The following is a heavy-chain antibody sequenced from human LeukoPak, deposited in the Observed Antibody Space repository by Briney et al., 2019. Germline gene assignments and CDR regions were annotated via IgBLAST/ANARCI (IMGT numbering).Heavy chain of an antibody. Sequence: PGGSLRLSCAASGFTFSLYWMSWVRQAPGKGLEWVANIKQDGSEKYYVDSVKGRFTISRDNAKNSLYLQMNSQRAEDTAVYYCARDGDTSGYSDWGQGSLVTVSS. D-gene: IGHD3-22*01. CDR2: IKQDGSEK. CDR3: ARDGDTSGYSD. V-gene: IGHV3-7*01. CDR1: GFTFSLYW. J-gene: IGHJ4*02.